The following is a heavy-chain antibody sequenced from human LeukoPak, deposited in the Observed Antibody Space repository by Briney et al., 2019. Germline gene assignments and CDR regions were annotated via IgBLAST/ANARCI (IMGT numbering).Heavy chain of an antibody. CDR3: ARPGNGDDWFDP. J-gene: IGHJ5*02. V-gene: IGHV3-74*01. Sequence: GGSLRLSCAASGFTFSSYWMHWVRPAPGKGLVWVSRFNSDGSSTSYADSVKGRFTISRDNTKNTLYLQMNSLRAEDTAVYYCARPGNGDDWFDPWGQGTLVTVSS. D-gene: IGHD1-1*01. CDR2: FNSDGSST. CDR1: GFTFSSYW.